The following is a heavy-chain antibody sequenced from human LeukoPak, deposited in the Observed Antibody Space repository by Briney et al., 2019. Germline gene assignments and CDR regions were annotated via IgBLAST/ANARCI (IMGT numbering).Heavy chain of an antibody. CDR1: GLTFSSYW. J-gene: IGHJ4*02. V-gene: IGHV3-7*01. Sequence: PGGSLRLSCAASGLTFSSYWMSWVRQAPGKGLEWVANIKQDGSEKYYVDSVKGRFTISRDNAKNSLYLQMNSLRAEDTAVYYCARDFRPQDEGDGYNSQIFDYWGQGTLVTVSP. CDR3: ARDFRPQDEGDGYNSQIFDY. CDR2: IKQDGSEK. D-gene: IGHD5-24*01.